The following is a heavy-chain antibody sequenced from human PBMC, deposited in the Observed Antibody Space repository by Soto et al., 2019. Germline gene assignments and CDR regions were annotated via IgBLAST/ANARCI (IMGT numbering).Heavy chain of an antibody. CDR3: AKDLTPGRITIFGVVQAGGMDV. CDR2: ISGSGGST. D-gene: IGHD3-3*01. CDR1: GFTFSSYA. Sequence: RLSCAGSGFTFSSYAMSWVRQAPGKGLEWVLAISGSGGSTYYADSVKGRFTISRDNSKNTLYLQMNSLRAEDTAVYYCAKDLTPGRITIFGVVQAGGMDVWGQGTTVTVSS. J-gene: IGHJ6*02. V-gene: IGHV3-23*01.